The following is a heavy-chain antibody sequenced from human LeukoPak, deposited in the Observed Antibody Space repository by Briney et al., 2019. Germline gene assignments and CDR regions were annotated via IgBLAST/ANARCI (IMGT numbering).Heavy chain of an antibody. CDR2: IYYSGST. J-gene: IGHJ5*02. CDR1: GGSISSYY. V-gene: IGHV4-59*08. CDR3: ARHIVVVDATLPLKNWFDP. D-gene: IGHD2-21*01. Sequence: SETLSLTCTVSGGSISSYYWSWIRQPPGKGLEWIGYIYYSGSTNYNPSLKSRVTISVDTSKNQFSLKLSSVTAADTAVYYCARHIVVVDATLPLKNWFDPWGQGTLVTVSS.